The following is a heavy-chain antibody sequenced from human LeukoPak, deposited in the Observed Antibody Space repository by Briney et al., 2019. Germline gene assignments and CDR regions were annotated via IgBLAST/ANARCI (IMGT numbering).Heavy chain of an antibody. Sequence: PSETLSLTCAVYGGSFSGYYWSWIRQPPGKGLEWIGEINHSGSTNYNPSLKSRVTISVDTSKNQFSLKLSSVTAADTAVYYCARGRKYYYDSSGYSEFDYWGQGTLVTVSS. CDR3: ARGRKYYYDSSGYSEFDY. CDR2: INHSGST. J-gene: IGHJ4*02. CDR1: GGSFSGYY. D-gene: IGHD3-22*01. V-gene: IGHV4-34*01.